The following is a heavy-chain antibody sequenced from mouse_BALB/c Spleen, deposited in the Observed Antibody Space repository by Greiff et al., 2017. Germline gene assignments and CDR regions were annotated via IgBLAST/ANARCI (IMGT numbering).Heavy chain of an antibody. Sequence: EVKVVESGGGLVKPGGSLKLSCAASGFTFSSYAMSWVRQTPEKRLEWVASISSGGSTYYPDSVKGRFTISRDNARNILYLQMSSLRSEDTAMYYCARGGGGNSAWFAYWGQGTLVTVSA. CDR1: GFTFSSYA. D-gene: IGHD2-1*01. J-gene: IGHJ3*01. CDR2: ISSGGST. V-gene: IGHV5-6-5*01. CDR3: ARGGGGNSAWFAY.